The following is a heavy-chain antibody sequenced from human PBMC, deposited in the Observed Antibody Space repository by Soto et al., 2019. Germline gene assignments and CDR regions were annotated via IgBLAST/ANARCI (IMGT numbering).Heavy chain of an antibody. J-gene: IGHJ3*02. CDR1: GFTFSSYA. CDR2: ISGSGGST. D-gene: IGHD2-8*01. Sequence: GGSLRLSCAASGFTFSSYAVSWVRQAPGKGLEWVSAISGSGGSTYYADSVKGRFTISRDNSKNTLYLQMNSLRAEDTAVYYFAKGGYCTNGVCYSDAFDIWGQGTMVTVSS. CDR3: AKGGYCTNGVCYSDAFDI. V-gene: IGHV3-23*01.